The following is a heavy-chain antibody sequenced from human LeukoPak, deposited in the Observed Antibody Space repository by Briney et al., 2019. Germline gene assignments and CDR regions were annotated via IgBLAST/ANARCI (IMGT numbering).Heavy chain of an antibody. Sequence: ASVKVSCKASGYTFTSYGISWVRQAPGQGLEWMGWISAYNGNTNCAQKLQGRVTMTTDTSTSTAYMELRSLRSDDTAVYYCARERITGTTNADNYYYYYYMDVWGKGTTVTVSS. V-gene: IGHV1-18*01. J-gene: IGHJ6*03. CDR2: ISAYNGNT. D-gene: IGHD1-7*01. CDR1: GYTFTSYG. CDR3: ARERITGTTNADNYYYYYYMDV.